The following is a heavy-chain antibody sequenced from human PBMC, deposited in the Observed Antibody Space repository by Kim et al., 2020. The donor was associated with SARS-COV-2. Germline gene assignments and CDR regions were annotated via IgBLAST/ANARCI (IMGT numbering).Heavy chain of an antibody. V-gene: IGHV3-30*04. J-gene: IGHJ4*02. CDR1: GFTFSSYT. Sequence: GGSLRLSCAASGFTFSSYTMHWVRQAPGKGLEWVAVISYDGSNKYYVDSVKGQFTISRDNSKNTLYVQMNSLRAEDTAVYYCARRYCRGGTCYFAFDYWGQGTLVTVSP. D-gene: IGHD2-15*01. CDR2: ISYDGSNK. CDR3: ARRYCRGGTCYFAFDY.